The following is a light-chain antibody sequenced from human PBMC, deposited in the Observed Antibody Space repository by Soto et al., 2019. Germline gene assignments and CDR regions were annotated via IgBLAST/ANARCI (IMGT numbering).Light chain of an antibody. J-gene: IGLJ1*01. V-gene: IGLV2-14*01. Sequence: QSALTQPASVSGSPGQSITISCTGTSSDVGGYNYVSWYQQHPGKALKLMIYDVSNRPSGVSNRFSGSKSGNMASLTISGLQAEDEADYYCSSYTSSSLYVFGTGTKVTVL. CDR2: DVS. CDR3: SSYTSSSLYV. CDR1: SSDVGGYNY.